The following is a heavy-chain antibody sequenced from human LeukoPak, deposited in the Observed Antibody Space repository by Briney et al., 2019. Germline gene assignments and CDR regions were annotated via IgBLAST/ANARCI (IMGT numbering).Heavy chain of an antibody. V-gene: IGHV4-4*07. CDR2: IYISGST. D-gene: IGHD1-1*01. CDR3: ARDRGTWNDDGFDY. Sequence: PSETLSPTCTVSGGSISSYYWSWIRQPAGKGLEWIGRIYISGSTNYNPSLKSRVTMSVDTSKNQFSLKLNSVTAADTAVYYCARDRGTWNDDGFDYWGQGTLVTVSS. J-gene: IGHJ4*02. CDR1: GGSISSYY.